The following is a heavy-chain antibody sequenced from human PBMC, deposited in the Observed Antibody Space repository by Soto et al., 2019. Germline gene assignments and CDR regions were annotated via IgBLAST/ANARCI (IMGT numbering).Heavy chain of an antibody. CDR1: GFSFDDYG. CDR3: ARDNDLDRDGDFDY. V-gene: IGHV3-9*01. CDR2: ISWNSGDI. J-gene: IGHJ4*02. D-gene: IGHD2-2*03. Sequence: EVQLVESGGGSVQPGRSLRLSCAASGFSFDDYGMHWVRQGPGKGLEWVSGISWNSGDIYYADSVKGRFTISRDNAKMYLYLQRNSLGAKDTAFYYCARDNDLDRDGDFDYWGQGILVTVSS.